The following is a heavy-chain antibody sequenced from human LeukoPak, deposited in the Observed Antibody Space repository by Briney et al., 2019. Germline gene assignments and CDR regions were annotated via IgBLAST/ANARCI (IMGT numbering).Heavy chain of an antibody. CDR3: AREGERLHDAFDI. D-gene: IGHD1-26*01. J-gene: IGHJ3*02. V-gene: IGHV1-69*13. CDR1: GGTFSSYA. Sequence: GASVKVSCKASGGTFSSYAISWVRQAPGQGLEWMGGIIPIFGTANYAQKFQGRVTITADESTSTAYMELSSLRSEDTAVYYCAREGERLHDAFDIWGQGTMVTVSS. CDR2: IIPIFGTA.